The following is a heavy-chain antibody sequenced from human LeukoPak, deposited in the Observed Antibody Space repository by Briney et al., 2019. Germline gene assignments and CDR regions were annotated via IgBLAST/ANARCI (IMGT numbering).Heavy chain of an antibody. CDR1: GFTFSSYG. D-gene: IGHD3-22*01. J-gene: IGHJ4*02. Sequence: GGSLRPSCAASGFTFSSYGMHWVRQAPGKGLEWVAVISYDGSNKYYADSVKGRFTISRDNSKNTLYLQMNSLRAEDTAVYYCAKVQHYYDSSGYSQALDYWGQGTLVTVSS. CDR3: AKVQHYYDSSGYSQALDY. V-gene: IGHV3-30*18. CDR2: ISYDGSNK.